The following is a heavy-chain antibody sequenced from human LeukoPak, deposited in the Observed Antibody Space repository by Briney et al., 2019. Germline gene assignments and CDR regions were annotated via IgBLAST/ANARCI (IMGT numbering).Heavy chain of an antibody. D-gene: IGHD1-7*01. Sequence: PGRSLRLSCAASGFTFDDYAMHWVRQAPGKGLEWVSGISWNSDTIGYADSVKGRFTISRDNAKNSLYLQMNSLRVEDTALYYCAKGLNFGAFDFWGQGTMVTVSS. V-gene: IGHV3-9*01. CDR1: GFTFDDYA. CDR3: AKGLNFGAFDF. J-gene: IGHJ3*01. CDR2: ISWNSDTI.